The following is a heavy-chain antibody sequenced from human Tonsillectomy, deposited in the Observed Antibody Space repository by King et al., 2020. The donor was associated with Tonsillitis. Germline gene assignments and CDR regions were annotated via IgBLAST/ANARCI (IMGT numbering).Heavy chain of an antibody. CDR1: DGSISSDDYY. CDR3: ARAARISFGELEYRHLECGA. CDR2: ISHSGST. V-gene: IGHV4-30-4*01. J-gene: IGHJ5*02. Sequence: VQLQESGPRLVKPSQTLSLTCTVSDGSISSDDYYWSWIRQSPGKGLEWIGYISHSGSTYYHPSLMSRVTISIDTSKNQFSLRLSSVTAADTAVFYWARAARISFGELEYRHLECGAWGQGTLVRVAS. D-gene: IGHD3-10*01.